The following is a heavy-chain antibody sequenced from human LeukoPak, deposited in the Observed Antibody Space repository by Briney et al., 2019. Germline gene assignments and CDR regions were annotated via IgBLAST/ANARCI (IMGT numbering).Heavy chain of an antibody. Sequence: ASVKVSCKASGYTFTSYYMHWVRQASGKGREGVGRIRSKANSYATAYAASVKGRFTISRDDSKNTAYLQRNSLKTEDTAVYYCTTRRPDAFDIWGQGTMVTVSS. CDR2: IRSKANSYAT. V-gene: IGHV3-73*01. CDR3: TTRRPDAFDI. CDR1: GYTFTSYY. J-gene: IGHJ3*02.